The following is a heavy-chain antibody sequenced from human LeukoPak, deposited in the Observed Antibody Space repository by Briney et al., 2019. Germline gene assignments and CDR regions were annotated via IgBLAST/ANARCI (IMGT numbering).Heavy chain of an antibody. CDR3: ARGIVATTDAKFDP. J-gene: IGHJ5*02. D-gene: IGHD5-12*01. V-gene: IGHV3-30*14. CDR1: GFTFSSYA. CDR2: ISYDGSNK. Sequence: GGSLRLSCAASGFTFSSYAMHWVRQAPGKGLEWVAVISYDGSNKYYADSVKGRFTISRDNSKNTLYLQMNSLRAEDTAVYYCARGIVATTDAKFDPWGQGTLVTVSS.